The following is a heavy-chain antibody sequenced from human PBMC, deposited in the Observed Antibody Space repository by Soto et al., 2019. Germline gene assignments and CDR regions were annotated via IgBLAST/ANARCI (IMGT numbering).Heavy chain of an antibody. J-gene: IGHJ6*03. D-gene: IGHD3-3*01. V-gene: IGHV4-30-4*08. CDR3: ARHGVRRESGPNTNYSHYFMDV. CDR2: IHYSGSI. CDR1: GGSISYEYYH. Sequence: SETLSLTCTVSGGSISYEYYHWTWIRQSPGKGLEWIGYIHYSGSIIYNPSFKSRVTISVDTSKNQFSLKLSSVTAADTAVYYCARHGVRRESGPNTNYSHYFMDVWGKGSTVTVSS.